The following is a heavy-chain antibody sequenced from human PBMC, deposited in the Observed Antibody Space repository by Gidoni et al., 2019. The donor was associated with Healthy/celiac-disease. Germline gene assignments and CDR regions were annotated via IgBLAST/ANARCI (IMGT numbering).Heavy chain of an antibody. CDR1: GFTFSSYA. J-gene: IGHJ6*02. V-gene: IGHV3-23*01. CDR2: ISGSGGST. D-gene: IGHD4-4*01. CDR3: AKVFYSNYGGYVDTDYYGMDV. Sequence: EVQLLESGGGLVQPGGSLRLSCAASGFTFSSYAMSWVRQAPGKGLEWVSAISGSGGSTYYADSVKGRFTISRDNSKNTLYLQMNSLRAEDTAVYYCAKVFYSNYGGYVDTDYYGMDVWGQGTTVTVSS.